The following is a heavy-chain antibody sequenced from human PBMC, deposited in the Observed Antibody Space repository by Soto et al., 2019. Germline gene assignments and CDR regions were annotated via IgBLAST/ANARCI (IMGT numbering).Heavy chain of an antibody. CDR3: ARGQTSHDFWSDIVAWFDP. J-gene: IGHJ5*02. Sequence: PETLSLTCTVSGGSISSYYWSWIRQPPGKGLEWIGYIYYSGSTNYNPSLKSRVTISVDTSKNQFSLKLSSVTAADTAVYYCARGQTSHDFWSDIVAWFDPWGQGTLVTVSS. CDR2: IYYSGST. V-gene: IGHV4-59*01. CDR1: GGSISSYY. D-gene: IGHD3-3*01.